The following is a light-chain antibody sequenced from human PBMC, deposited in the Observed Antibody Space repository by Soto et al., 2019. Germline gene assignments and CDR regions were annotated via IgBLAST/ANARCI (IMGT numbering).Light chain of an antibody. CDR1: QSVSSN. CDR2: GAS. Sequence: EIVLTQSPGTLSSSPVGRATLSCRASQSVSSNLAWYQQKPCQAPRLLIYGASNRATGIPDRFSGSGSGTDFTLTISRLEPEDFAVYYCQQYGNSPPYTFGQGTRLEIK. CDR3: QQYGNSPPYT. V-gene: IGKV3-20*01. J-gene: IGKJ5*01.